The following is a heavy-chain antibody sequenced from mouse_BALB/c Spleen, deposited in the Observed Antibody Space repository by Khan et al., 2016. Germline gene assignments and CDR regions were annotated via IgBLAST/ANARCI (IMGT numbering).Heavy chain of an antibody. CDR2: INPSNGDT. Sequence: QVQLQQSGAELVKPGASVKLSCKASGYTFTNYYMYWVKQRPGQGLEWIGEINPSNGDTKFNEKFKSKATLTVDKSSNTAYMQLSSLTSEDSAYYYCTRSSYGPFVYWGQGTLVTVSA. J-gene: IGHJ3*01. CDR3: TRSSYGPFVY. V-gene: IGHV1S81*02. CDR1: GYTFTNYY. D-gene: IGHD1-1*02.